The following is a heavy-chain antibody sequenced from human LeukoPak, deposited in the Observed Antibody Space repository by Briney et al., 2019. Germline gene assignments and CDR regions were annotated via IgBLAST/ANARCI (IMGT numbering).Heavy chain of an antibody. V-gene: IGHV3-7*01. CDR1: GFTFSIYW. J-gene: IGHJ3*01. CDR3: ARYYYNDSGYSEDAFDL. CDR2: IKEDGSEK. D-gene: IGHD3-22*01. Sequence: PGGSLRLSCAASGFTFSIYWMTWVRQAPGKGPEWVANIKEDGSEKNYVDSMKGRFTISRDNAKNSLYLQMNSLRAEDTAVYYCARYYYNDSGYSEDAFDLWGQGTMVTVSS.